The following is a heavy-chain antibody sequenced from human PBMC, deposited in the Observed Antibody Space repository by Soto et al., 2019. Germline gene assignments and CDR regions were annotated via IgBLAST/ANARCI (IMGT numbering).Heavy chain of an antibody. J-gene: IGHJ4*02. CDR2: IYNNGRT. CDR1: GGSISSSS. CDR3: ARARFCTSTSCYHYFDF. V-gene: IGHV4-59*01. D-gene: IGHD2-2*01. Sequence: SETLSLTCTVSGGSISSSSWSWIRQPPGRGLEWIGYIYNNGRTDYNPSLKSRVTISVDTSKNHFSLKLSSVTPADTAVYYCARARFCTSTSCYHYFDFWGQGTLVTVPS.